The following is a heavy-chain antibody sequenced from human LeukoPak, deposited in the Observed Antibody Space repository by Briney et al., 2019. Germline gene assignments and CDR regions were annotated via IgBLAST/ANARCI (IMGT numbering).Heavy chain of an antibody. D-gene: IGHD3-9*01. V-gene: IGHV1-8*01. CDR1: GYTSTIYD. J-gene: IGHJ6*02. Sequence: EASVKVSCKSSGYTSTIYDINWVRQATGQGPEWMGWMNPNSGNTGYAQKFQGRVTMTRNTSISTAYMELSSLRSEDTAVYYCARARTPYYDILTGYFQTQIPYYYYGMDVWGQGTTVTVSS. CDR2: MNPNSGNT. CDR3: ARARTPYYDILTGYFQTQIPYYYYGMDV.